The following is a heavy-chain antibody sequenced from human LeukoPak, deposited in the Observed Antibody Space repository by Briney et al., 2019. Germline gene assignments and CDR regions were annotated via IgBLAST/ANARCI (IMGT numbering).Heavy chain of an antibody. CDR2: IKQDGSEK. Sequence: GGSLRLSCAASGFTFSSYWMSWVRQAPGKGLEWVANIKQDGSEKYYVDSVKGRFTISRDNAENSLYLQMNSLRAEDTAVYYCARDNGSGSYYNRLSYYYYYYMDVWGKGTTVTISS. CDR1: GFTFSSYW. V-gene: IGHV3-7*01. J-gene: IGHJ6*03. D-gene: IGHD3-10*01. CDR3: ARDNGSGSYYNRLSYYYYYYMDV.